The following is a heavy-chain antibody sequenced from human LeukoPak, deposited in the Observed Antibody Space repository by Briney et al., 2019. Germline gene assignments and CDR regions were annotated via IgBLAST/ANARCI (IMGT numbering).Heavy chain of an antibody. V-gene: IGHV4-61*10. Sequence: KTSETLSLTCTVSGGSISSGSYYWSWIRQPAGKRLEWIGHIYRSGSTNYNPSLKSRVTISVDTSKNQFSLKLSTVTAADTAVYYCARDLTSGAFDIWGQGTMVTVSS. D-gene: IGHD3-10*01. CDR1: GGSISSGSYY. J-gene: IGHJ3*02. CDR3: ARDLTSGAFDI. CDR2: IYRSGST.